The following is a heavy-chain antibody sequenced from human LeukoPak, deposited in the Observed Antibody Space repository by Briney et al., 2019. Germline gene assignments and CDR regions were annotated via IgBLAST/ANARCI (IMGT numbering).Heavy chain of an antibody. J-gene: IGHJ3*02. Sequence: PGGSLRLSCAASGFTFSSYEMNWVRQAPGKGLEWVSYISSSGSTIYYADSVKGRFTISRDNAKNSLYLQMNSLRAEDTAVYYCARVTLKIVGVPDAFDIWGQGTMVTVSS. V-gene: IGHV3-48*03. CDR2: ISSSGSTI. CDR1: GFTFSSYE. CDR3: ARVTLKIVGVPDAFDI. D-gene: IGHD1-26*01.